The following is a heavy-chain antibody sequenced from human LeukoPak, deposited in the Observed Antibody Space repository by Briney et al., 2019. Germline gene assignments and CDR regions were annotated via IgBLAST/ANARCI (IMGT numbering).Heavy chain of an antibody. D-gene: IGHD3-22*01. CDR2: FDPEDGET. J-gene: IGHJ5*02. CDR3: ATAHVVRRDTGTTMRPWFDP. CDR1: GYTLTELS. V-gene: IGHV1-24*01. Sequence: GASVKVSCKVSGYTLTELSMHWVRQAPGKGLEWMGGFDPEDGETIYAQKFQGRVTMTEDTSTDTAYMELSSLRSEDTAVYYCATAHVVRRDTGTTMRPWFDPWGQGTLVTVSS.